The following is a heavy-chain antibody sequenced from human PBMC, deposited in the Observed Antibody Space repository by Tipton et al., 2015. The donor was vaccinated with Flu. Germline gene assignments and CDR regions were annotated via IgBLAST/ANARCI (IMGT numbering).Heavy chain of an antibody. Sequence: LRLSCSVSGSSIGGSYCWGWIRQPPRKGLQWIGNICPGSMYYNPSLKSRLTLSLDTSRIQFSLRPTSVTAADTAVYYCARRDYSNYVSDAKNWFHSWGRGTLVTVSS. CDR2: ICPGSM. CDR1: GSSIGGSYC. D-gene: IGHD4-11*01. J-gene: IGHJ5*01. CDR3: ARRDYSNYVSDAKNWFHS. V-gene: IGHV4-38-2*01.